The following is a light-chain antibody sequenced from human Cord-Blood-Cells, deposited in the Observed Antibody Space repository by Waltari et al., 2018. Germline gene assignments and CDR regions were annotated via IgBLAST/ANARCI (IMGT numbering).Light chain of an antibody. V-gene: IGKV3-20*01. J-gene: IGKJ1*01. CDR1: QSVSSSY. CDR3: QQYSSSWT. CDR2: GAS. Sequence: EIVLTQSHGTLSLSPGERATLSCRASQSVSSSYLAWYQQKPGQAPRLLIYGASSRATGIPDRFSGSGSGTDFTLTSSRLEPEDFAVYYCQQYSSSWTFGQGTKVEIK.